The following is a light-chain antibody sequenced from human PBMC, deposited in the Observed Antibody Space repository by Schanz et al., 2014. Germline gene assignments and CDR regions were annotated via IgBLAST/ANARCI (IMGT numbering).Light chain of an antibody. J-gene: IGKJ1*01. CDR1: QGISSY. V-gene: IGKV1-8*01. CDR2: DAS. CDR3: QQYNTYSWT. Sequence: AIRMTQSPSSLSASTGDRVTLTCRASQGISSYLAWYQQKPGKAPKLLIYDASSLESGVPSRFSGSGSGTEFTLTISSLQPDDFATYYCQQYNTYSWTFGQGTKVEIK.